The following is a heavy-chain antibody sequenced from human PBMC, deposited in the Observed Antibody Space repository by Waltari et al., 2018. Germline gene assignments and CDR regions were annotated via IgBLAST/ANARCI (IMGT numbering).Heavy chain of an antibody. J-gene: IGHJ5*02. CDR2: IYYSGST. CDR1: GGTFSSYA. D-gene: IGHD5-12*01. CDR3: ASALEMATNH. Sequence: QVQLVQSGAEVKKPGSSVKVSCKASGGTFSSYAISWVRQAPGQGLEWIGSIYYSGSTYYNPSLKSRVTISVDTSKNQFSLKLSSVTAADTAVYYCASALEMATNHWGQGTLVTVSS. V-gene: IGHV4-39*07.